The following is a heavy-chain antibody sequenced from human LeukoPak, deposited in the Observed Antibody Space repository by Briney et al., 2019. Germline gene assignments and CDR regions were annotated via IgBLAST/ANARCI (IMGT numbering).Heavy chain of an antibody. J-gene: IGHJ4*02. Sequence: GRSLRLSCAASGFMFSSYAMHWVRQAPGKGLEWVAVISFDGSNKLYGDSVKGRFTISRDKSNNTRILQMSTLRAEDTAMYYCARVVGTNAWTGAYGGQGTLVSVSS. CDR3: ARVVGTNAWTGAY. CDR1: GFMFSSYA. CDR2: ISFDGSNK. D-gene: IGHD1-26*01. V-gene: IGHV3-30*04.